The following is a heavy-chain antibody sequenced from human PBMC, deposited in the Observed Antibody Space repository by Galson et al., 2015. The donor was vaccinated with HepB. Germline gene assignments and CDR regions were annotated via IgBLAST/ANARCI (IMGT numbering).Heavy chain of an antibody. D-gene: IGHD6-19*01. CDR1: GFTFNIYT. J-gene: IGHJ4*02. V-gene: IGHV3-21*01. CDR3: ARSVAGSFDS. Sequence: LRLSCAASGFTFNIYTINWVRQAPGKELEWVSSISSSRYIFYADSVKGRFTISRDNAKNSLYLQMNSLRAEDTAVYYCARSVAGSFDSWGQGTLVTVSS. CDR2: ISSSRYI.